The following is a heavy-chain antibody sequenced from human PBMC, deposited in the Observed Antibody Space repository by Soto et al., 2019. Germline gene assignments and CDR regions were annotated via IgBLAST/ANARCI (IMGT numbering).Heavy chain of an antibody. V-gene: IGHV1-69*01. D-gene: IGHD3-3*01. CDR1: GGTLNNYA. CDR3: ARDPTRGGVVLQDYGMDV. CDR2: IIPMFGTA. J-gene: IGHJ6*02. Sequence: QVQLVQSGAAVRKPGSSVKVSCKASGGTLNNYAVSWVRQAPGQGLEWMGGIIPMFGTANYAQKFQDRVTITADESTSTVDVELTSRRSEDTAIYYCARDPTRGGVVLQDYGMDVWGQGTSVTVSS.